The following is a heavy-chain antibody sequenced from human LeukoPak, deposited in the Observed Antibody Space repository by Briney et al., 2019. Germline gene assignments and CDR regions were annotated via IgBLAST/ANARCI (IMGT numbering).Heavy chain of an antibody. CDR3: ARSAEWLRNAFDI. J-gene: IGHJ3*02. V-gene: IGHV4-59*01. CDR2: MHNSGSS. D-gene: IGHD5-12*01. Sequence: PSETLSLTCTVSGASTSHFYWNWIRQPPGKGLEWIGYMHNSGSSKHSPSLESRVTISIDTSKNQFSLQLTSVTAADTAMYFCARSAEWLRNAFDIWGQGTMVSVSS. CDR1: GASTSHFY.